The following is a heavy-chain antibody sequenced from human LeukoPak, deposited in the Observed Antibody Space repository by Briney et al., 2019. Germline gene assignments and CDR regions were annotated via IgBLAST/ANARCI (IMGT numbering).Heavy chain of an antibody. J-gene: IGHJ4*02. CDR1: GYTLTELS. D-gene: IGHD1-26*01. CDR3: ATNSGSYFLY. Sequence: ASVKVSCKVSGYTLTELSMHWVRQAPGKGLEWMGGFDPEEAETIYAQKFQGRVTMTEDTSTDTAYMELSSVRSEDTAVYYCATNSGSYFLYWGQGTLVTVSS. V-gene: IGHV1-24*01. CDR2: FDPEEAET.